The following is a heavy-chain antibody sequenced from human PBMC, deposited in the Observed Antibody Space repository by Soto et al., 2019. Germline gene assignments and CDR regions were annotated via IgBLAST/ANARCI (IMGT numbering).Heavy chain of an antibody. J-gene: IGHJ6*02. CDR2: IYYSRST. CDR3: ARDRIGGSHPPYYYYGMDV. Sequence: QVQLQESGPGLVKPSQTLSLTCTVSGGSISSGGYYWSWIRQHPGKGLEWIGYIYYSRSTYYNPSLKSRVTISVDTSKNQFSLKLSSVTAADTAVYYCARDRIGGSHPPYYYYGMDVWGQGTTVTVSS. CDR1: GGSISSGGYY. V-gene: IGHV4-31*03. D-gene: IGHD3-16*02.